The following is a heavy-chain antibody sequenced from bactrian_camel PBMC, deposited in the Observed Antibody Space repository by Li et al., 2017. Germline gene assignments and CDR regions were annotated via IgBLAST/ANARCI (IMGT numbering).Heavy chain of an antibody. V-gene: IGHV3S53*01. J-gene: IGHJ4*01. CDR1: ESTYRSIC. Sequence: HVQLVESGGGSVQAGGSLTLPCSASESTYRSICMAWFRQAPGSQRETVATVDSNGVTKVAGSVKGRFTLSKDNAKDTLYLQMNSLKIEDTAVYYCALGSSRQATMTARGKGTQVTVS. D-gene: IGHD3*01. CDR2: VDSNGVT.